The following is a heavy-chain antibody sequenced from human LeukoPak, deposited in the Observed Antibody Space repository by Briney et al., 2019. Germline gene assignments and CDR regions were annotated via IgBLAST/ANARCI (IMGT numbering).Heavy chain of an antibody. D-gene: IGHD6-19*01. CDR2: IDEIGRT. Sequence: SETLSLTCAVYSESLTHYYWNWVRQSPGEGLEWIGEIDEIGRTNYNPSLKSRATIAVDRAKNQFSLKLSSVTAADTAVYFCARPIYCSATRCTGAMDVWGQGTTVVVS. V-gene: IGHV4-34*01. J-gene: IGHJ6*01. CDR3: ARPIYCSATRCTGAMDV. CDR1: SESLTHYY.